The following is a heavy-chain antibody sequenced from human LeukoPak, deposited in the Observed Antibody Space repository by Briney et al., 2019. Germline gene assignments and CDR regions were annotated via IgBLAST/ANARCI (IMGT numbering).Heavy chain of an antibody. J-gene: IGHJ3*02. CDR2: INTDGSST. V-gene: IGHV3-74*01. CDR1: GSNECGLW. Sequence: GGSLRHSRTGSGSNECGLWMHCVRPAPGQGLVWVAHINTDGSSTNYADSVRGRFTISLDNAKNTLYLQLNELSTGDTALYFFVRERVAPDAFNIWGQGTMVTVSS. D-gene: IGHD3-10*01. CDR3: VRERVAPDAFNI.